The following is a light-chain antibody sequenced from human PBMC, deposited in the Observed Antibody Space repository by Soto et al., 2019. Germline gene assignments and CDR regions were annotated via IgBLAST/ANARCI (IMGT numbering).Light chain of an antibody. CDR2: SSN. CDR3: AAWDDDLHVWL. Sequence: QSVLTQPPSVSATPGQGVILSCSGGDSNIGSTAVNWYLQLPGTAPRLLIYSSNQRPSGVPDRISGSKSGTSASLAISGLQSEDEADYYCAAWDDDLHVWLFGGGTKLTVL. CDR1: DSNIGSTA. V-gene: IGLV1-44*01. J-gene: IGLJ3*02.